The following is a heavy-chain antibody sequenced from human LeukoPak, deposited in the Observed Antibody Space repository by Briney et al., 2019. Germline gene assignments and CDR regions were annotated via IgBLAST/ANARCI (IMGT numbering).Heavy chain of an antibody. J-gene: IGHJ4*02. D-gene: IGHD2-15*01. CDR1: GGSISSGGYY. CDR2: IYYSGST. CDR3: ARYHCSGGSCSIDY. V-gene: IGHV4-31*03. Sequence: SETLSLTCTVSGGSISSGGYYWSWIRQHPGKGLEWIGYIYYSGSTYYNPSLKSRVTISVDTSKNQFSLKLSSVTAADTAVYYCARYHCSGGSCSIDYWGQGTLVTVSS.